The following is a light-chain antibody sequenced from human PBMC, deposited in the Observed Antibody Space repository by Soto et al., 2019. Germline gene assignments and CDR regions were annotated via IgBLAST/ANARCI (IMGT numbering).Light chain of an antibody. CDR1: QSISSW. Sequence: DIQMTQSPSTLSASVGDRVTITCRASQSISSWLAWYQQKPGKAPKPLIYDASILESGVPSSFSGSGSGTEFTLTISSLQPDDFATYYCQQYNSLWTFGQGTKVEIK. CDR2: DAS. J-gene: IGKJ1*01. CDR3: QQYNSLWT. V-gene: IGKV1-5*01.